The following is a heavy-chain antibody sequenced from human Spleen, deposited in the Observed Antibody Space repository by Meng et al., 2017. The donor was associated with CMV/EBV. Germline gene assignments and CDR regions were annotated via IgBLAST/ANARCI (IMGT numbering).Heavy chain of an antibody. CDR3: ASELAAGY. V-gene: IGHV3-74*01. CDR2: IISDGSST. Sequence: GGSLRLSCAVYGGSFSSYWMHWVRQGPGKGLVWVSRIISDGSSTNYADSVKGRFTISRDNAKNTLYLQMNSLRAEDTAVYYCASELAAGYWGQGTLVTVSS. D-gene: IGHD6-25*01. CDR1: GGSFSSYW. J-gene: IGHJ4*02.